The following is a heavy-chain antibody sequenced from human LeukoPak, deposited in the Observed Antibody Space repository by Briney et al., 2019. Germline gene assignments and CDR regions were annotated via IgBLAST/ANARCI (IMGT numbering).Heavy chain of an antibody. CDR2: IHGRGEGT. CDR3: AKNRGSGSHTPYCFDC. D-gene: IGHD1-26*01. Sequence: GGSLRLSCAASGFTFRTYAMIWVRQAPGEGLGGVSSIHGRGEGTYYADSVKGRFAISRDNSNNTLYLQLNSMRADDTALYYCAKNRGSGSHTPYCFDCWGQGALVTVSS. V-gene: IGHV3-23*01. J-gene: IGHJ4*02. CDR1: GFTFRTYA.